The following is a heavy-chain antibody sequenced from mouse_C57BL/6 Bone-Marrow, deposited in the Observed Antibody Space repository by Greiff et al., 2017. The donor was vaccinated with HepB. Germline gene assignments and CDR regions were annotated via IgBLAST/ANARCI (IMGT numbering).Heavy chain of an antibody. J-gene: IGHJ4*01. CDR2: IWSGGST. D-gene: IGHD4-1*01. V-gene: IGHV2-4*01. CDR1: GFSLTSYG. Sequence: VKLMESGPGLVQPSQSLSITCTVSGFSLTSYGVHWVRQPPGKGLEWLGVIWSGGSTDYNAAFISRLSISKDNSKSQVFFKMNSLQADDTAIYYCAKKGNWEGYAMDYWGQGTSVTVSS. CDR3: AKKGNWEGYAMDY.